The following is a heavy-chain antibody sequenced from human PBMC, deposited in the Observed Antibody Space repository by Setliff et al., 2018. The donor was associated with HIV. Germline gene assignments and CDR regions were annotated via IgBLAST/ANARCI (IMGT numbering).Heavy chain of an antibody. CDR3: AEAGSGYCYFDY. D-gene: IGHD3-3*01. V-gene: IGHV1-69*05. Sequence: SVKVSCKASGGTFSSYAISWVRQAPGQGLEWMGGIIPIFGTANYAQKFQGRVTITTDESTSTAYMELSSLRSEDTAVYYCAEAGSGYCYFDYWGQGTLVTVA. J-gene: IGHJ4*02. CDR2: IIPIFGTA. CDR1: GGTFSSYA.